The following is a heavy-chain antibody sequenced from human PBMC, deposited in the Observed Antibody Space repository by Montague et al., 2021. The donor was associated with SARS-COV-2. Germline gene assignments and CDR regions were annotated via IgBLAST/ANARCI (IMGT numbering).Heavy chain of an antibody. Sequence: PALVKPTQTLTLTCAFSGFSRTTGGLCVTWIRQPPGKALEWLAVVDWDDDKYYTSSLETRLAISKDTSRNQVVLTMTNMDPMDTGTYYCARIHGGTSGSFDYWGQGILVTVSS. D-gene: IGHD3-10*01. V-gene: IGHV2-70*01. J-gene: IGHJ4*02. CDR1: GFSRTTGGLC. CDR2: VDWDDDK. CDR3: ARIHGGTSGSFDY.